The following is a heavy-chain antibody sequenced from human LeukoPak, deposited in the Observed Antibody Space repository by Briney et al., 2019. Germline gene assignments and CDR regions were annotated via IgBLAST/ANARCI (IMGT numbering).Heavy chain of an antibody. D-gene: IGHD5-12*01. CDR3: ARPGIVATIMKDY. V-gene: IGHV4-34*01. J-gene: IGHJ4*02. CDR2: INHSGST. CDR1: GVSFSGYY. Sequence: PSETLSLTCAVYGVSFSGYYWSWIRQPPGKGLEWIGEINHSGSTNYNPSLKSRVTISVDTSKNQFSLKLSSVTAADTAVYYCARPGIVATIMKDYWGQGTLVTVSS.